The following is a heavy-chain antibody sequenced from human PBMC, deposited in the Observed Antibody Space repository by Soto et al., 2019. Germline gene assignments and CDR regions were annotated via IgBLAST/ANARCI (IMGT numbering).Heavy chain of an antibody. CDR2: ISSSGSTI. D-gene: IGHD1-26*01. CDR1: GFTFSSYE. Sequence: EVQLVESGGGLVQPGGSLRLSCAASGFTFSSYEMNWVRQAPGKGLEWVSYISSSGSTIYYADSVKGRFTISRDNAKNSLYLQMNSLRAEDTAVYYCARVGIVGATTGLGWGQGTLVTVSS. J-gene: IGHJ4*02. V-gene: IGHV3-48*03. CDR3: ARVGIVGATTGLG.